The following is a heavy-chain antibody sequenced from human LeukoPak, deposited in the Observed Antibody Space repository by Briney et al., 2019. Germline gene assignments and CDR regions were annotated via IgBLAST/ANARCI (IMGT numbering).Heavy chain of an antibody. J-gene: IGHJ4*02. CDR3: ASDSSGWYIFDY. D-gene: IGHD6-19*01. CDR2: ISGSGGST. Sequence: PGGSLRLSCAASGFTFSSYAMSRVRQAPGKGLEWVSAISGSGGSTYYADSVKGRFTISRDNSKNTLYLQMNSLRAEDTAVYYCASDSSGWYIFDYWGQGTLVTVSS. V-gene: IGHV3-23*01. CDR1: GFTFSSYA.